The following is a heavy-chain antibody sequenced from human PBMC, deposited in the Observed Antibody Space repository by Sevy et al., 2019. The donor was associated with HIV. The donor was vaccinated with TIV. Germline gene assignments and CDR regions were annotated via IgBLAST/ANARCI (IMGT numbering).Heavy chain of an antibody. D-gene: IGHD3-10*01. J-gene: IGHJ3*02. CDR1: GFTFSSYW. V-gene: IGHV3-7*01. CDR3: ASGYYGSGSYYEDAFDI. CDR2: IKQDGSER. Sequence: GGSLRLSCAASGFTFSSYWMNWVRQAPGKGLEWVAYIKQDGSERYYVHSVKGRFTISRDNAKNSLYLQMNSLRAEDTAVYYCASGYYGSGSYYEDAFDIWGQGTMVTVSS.